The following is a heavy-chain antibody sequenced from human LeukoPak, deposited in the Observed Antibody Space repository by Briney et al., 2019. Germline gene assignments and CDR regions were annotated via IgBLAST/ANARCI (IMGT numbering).Heavy chain of an antibody. Sequence: PSETLSLTCAVYGGSFSGYYWSWIRQPPGKGLEWIGEINHSGSTNYNPSLKSRVTISVDTSKNQFSLKLSSVAAADTAVYYCARQGFGSSYFDYWGQGTLVTVSS. J-gene: IGHJ4*02. CDR3: ARQGFGSSYFDY. CDR1: GGSFSGYY. V-gene: IGHV4-34*01. D-gene: IGHD3-16*01. CDR2: INHSGST.